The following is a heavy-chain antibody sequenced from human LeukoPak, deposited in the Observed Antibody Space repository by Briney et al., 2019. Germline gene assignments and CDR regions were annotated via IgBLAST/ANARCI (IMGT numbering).Heavy chain of an antibody. Sequence: GGSLRLSCAASGFTFSTHSMNWVRQAPGKGLEWVSSIGGSSTSIYYADSVKGRFTISRDNAKNSLFLQMNSLRAEDTAVYYCAREASEAFDYWGRGTLVTVSS. CDR2: IGGSSTSI. D-gene: IGHD6-19*01. J-gene: IGHJ4*02. V-gene: IGHV3-21*01. CDR1: GFTFSTHS. CDR3: AREASEAFDY.